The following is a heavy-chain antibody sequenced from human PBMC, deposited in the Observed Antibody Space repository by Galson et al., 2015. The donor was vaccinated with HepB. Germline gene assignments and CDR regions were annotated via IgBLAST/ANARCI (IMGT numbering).Heavy chain of an antibody. Sequence: SVKVSCKASGYTFSTYGVSWVRQAPGQGLEWMGWISAYNGNTNYAQKLQGRVTMTTDTFTSTAYMELRSLRSDDTAVYYCSRDKPLDYYDSSGYPLNYYYEYMDVWCKGTTVTVSS. V-gene: IGHV1-18*01. D-gene: IGHD3-22*01. CDR3: SRDKPLDYYDSSGYPLNYYYEYMDV. CDR1: GYTFSTYG. J-gene: IGHJ6*03. CDR2: ISAYNGNT.